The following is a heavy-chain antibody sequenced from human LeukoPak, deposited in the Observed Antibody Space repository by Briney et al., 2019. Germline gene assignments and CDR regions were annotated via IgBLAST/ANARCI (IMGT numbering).Heavy chain of an antibody. CDR2: IRFDGSTK. CDR1: GFTFSNYG. J-gene: IGHJ6*03. CDR3: AKVGPILLVTGYYYMDV. V-gene: IGHV3-30*02. D-gene: IGHD2-2*01. Sequence: PGRSLRLSCATSGFTFSNYGMHWVRQAPGKGLEWVAFIRFDGSTKYYADSVKGRFTISRDNSKNTLYLQMNSLRAEDTAVYYCAKVGPILLVTGYYYMDVWGKGTTVTVSS.